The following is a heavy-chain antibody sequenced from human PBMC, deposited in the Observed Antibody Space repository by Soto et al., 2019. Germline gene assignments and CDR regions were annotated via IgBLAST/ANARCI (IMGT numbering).Heavy chain of an antibody. CDR1: GYSFTRYW. CDR3: ARTSMQSRGYSYGHGGMDV. Sequence: GESLKISCNCSGYSFTRYWISLVRQLPGKGLEWMGRIDPSDSYTNYSPSFQGHVTISADKSISTAYLQWSSLKASDTAMYYCARTSMQSRGYSYGHGGMDVWGQGTTVTVSS. CDR2: IDPSDSYT. D-gene: IGHD5-18*01. V-gene: IGHV5-10-1*01. J-gene: IGHJ6*02.